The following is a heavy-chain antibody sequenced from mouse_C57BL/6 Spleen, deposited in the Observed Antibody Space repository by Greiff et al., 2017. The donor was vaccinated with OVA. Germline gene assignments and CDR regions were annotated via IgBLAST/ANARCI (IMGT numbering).Heavy chain of an antibody. CDR3: ARAGGLITYWYLDV. Sequence: QVQLQQPGAELVRPGSSVKLSCKASGYTFTSYWMHWVKQRPIQGLEWIGNIDPSDSETHYNQKFKDKATLTVDKSSSTAYMQLSSLTSEDSAVYYCARAGGLITYWYLDVWGTGTTVTVSS. D-gene: IGHD1-1*01. CDR2: IDPSDSET. V-gene: IGHV1-52*01. CDR1: GYTFTSYW. J-gene: IGHJ1*03.